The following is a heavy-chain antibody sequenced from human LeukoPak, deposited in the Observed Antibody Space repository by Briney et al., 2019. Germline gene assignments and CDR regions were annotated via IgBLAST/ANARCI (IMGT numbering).Heavy chain of an antibody. CDR3: TKHPIVGAPDY. Sequence: GGSLRLSCAASGFTVSSNYMTWVRQAPGKGLEWVSVIYSGGSTYYADSVKGRFTISRDNSKNTLYLQMNSLRAEDTALYYCTKHPIVGAPDYWGQGTLVTVSS. CDR2: IYSGGST. CDR1: GFTVSSNY. D-gene: IGHD1-26*01. J-gene: IGHJ4*02. V-gene: IGHV3-53*01.